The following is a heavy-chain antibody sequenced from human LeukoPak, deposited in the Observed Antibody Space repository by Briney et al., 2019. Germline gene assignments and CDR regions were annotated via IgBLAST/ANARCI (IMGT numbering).Heavy chain of an antibody. J-gene: IGHJ4*02. CDR3: AKPPYDSSGYYAY. D-gene: IGHD3-22*01. CDR2: IYSGGST. CDR1: GFTVSSNY. V-gene: IGHV3-66*01. Sequence: GGSLRLSCAASGFTVSSNYMSWVRQAPGKGLEWFSVIYSGGSTYYADSVKGRFTISRDNSKNTLYLQMNSLRAEDTAVYYCAKPPYDSSGYYAYWGQGTLVTVSS.